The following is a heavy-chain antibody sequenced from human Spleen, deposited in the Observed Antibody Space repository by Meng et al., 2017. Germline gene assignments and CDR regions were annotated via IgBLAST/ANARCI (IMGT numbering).Heavy chain of an antibody. CDR3: ARDEDISAAGKLFGDY. CDR2: ITGSGHST. J-gene: IGHJ4*02. V-gene: IGHV3-23*01. Sequence: GESLKISCAASGFTFSSYAMSWVRQAPGKGLEWVSTITGSGHSTYYADSVKGRFTISRDNSMNTLYLQMNILRAEDTAMYYCARDEDISAAGKLFGDYWGQGTLVTVSS. D-gene: IGHD6-13*01. CDR1: GFTFSSYA.